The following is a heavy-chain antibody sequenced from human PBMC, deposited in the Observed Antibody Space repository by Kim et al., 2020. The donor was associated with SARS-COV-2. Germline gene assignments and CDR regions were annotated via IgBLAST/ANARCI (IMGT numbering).Heavy chain of an antibody. CDR3: ARIPGVREGMDV. Sequence: YYSTSLKTRLTISKDTSKNQVVLTMTNMDPVDTATYYCARIPGVREGMDVWGQGTTVTVSS. V-gene: IGHV2-70*01. D-gene: IGHD1-26*01. J-gene: IGHJ6*02.